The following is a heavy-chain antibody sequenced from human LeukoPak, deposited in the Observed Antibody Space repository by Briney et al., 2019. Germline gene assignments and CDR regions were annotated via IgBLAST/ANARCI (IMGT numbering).Heavy chain of an antibody. J-gene: IGHJ4*02. Sequence: ASVKVSCKASGYTFTSYGISWVRQAPGQGLEWMGWISAYNGNTNYAQKLQGRVTMTTDTSTSTAYMELRSLRSDDTAVYYCARLVLMVYASGPIDYWGQGTLVTVSS. CDR1: GYTFTSYG. CDR2: ISAYNGNT. CDR3: ARLVLMVYASGPIDY. V-gene: IGHV1-18*01. D-gene: IGHD2-8*01.